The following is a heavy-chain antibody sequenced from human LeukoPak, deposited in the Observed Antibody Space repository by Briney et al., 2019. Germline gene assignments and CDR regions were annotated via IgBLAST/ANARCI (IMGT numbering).Heavy chain of an antibody. CDR3: ARGLSSSYPARYYYYYYYMDV. V-gene: IGHV1-69*05. J-gene: IGHJ6*03. CDR1: GGTFSSYA. CDR2: IIPIFGTA. Sequence: ASVKVSCKASGGTFSSYAISWVRQAPGQGLEWMGGIIPIFGTANYAQKFQGRVTITTDESTSTAYMELSSLRSEDTAVYYCARGLSSSYPARYYYYYYYMDVWGKGTTVTVSS. D-gene: IGHD6-6*01.